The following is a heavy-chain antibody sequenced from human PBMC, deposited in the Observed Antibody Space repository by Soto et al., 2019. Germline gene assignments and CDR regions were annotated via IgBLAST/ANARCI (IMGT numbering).Heavy chain of an antibody. J-gene: IGHJ5*02. D-gene: IGHD2-2*02. V-gene: IGHV1-8*01. CDR1: GYSFSTYD. CDR2: VNPKSGNT. Sequence: QVQLVQSVAEVTKPGASVKVSCKASGYSFSTYDINWVRQAAGQGLERMGWVNPKSGNTDYAQRFRGRVTMTSNTSISTAYMELSALTPEDTAVYYCARPYCDSTSCYTDWFDPWGQGTLVTVSS. CDR3: ARPYCDSTSCYTDWFDP.